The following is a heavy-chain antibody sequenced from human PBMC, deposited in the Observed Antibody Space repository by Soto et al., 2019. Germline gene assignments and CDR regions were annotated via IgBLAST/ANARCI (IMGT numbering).Heavy chain of an antibody. CDR2: MNPNSGNT. CDR1: GYTFTSYD. D-gene: IGHD4-17*01. CDR3: AGPATVTTLHWYFDL. Sequence: QVQLVQSGAEVKKPGASVKVSCKASGYTFTSYDINWVRQATGQGLEWMEWMNPNSGNTGYAQKFQGRVTMTRNTSKITAYMEPSSLRSEDTAGYYCAGPATVTTLHWYFDLWGRGTLVTVSS. V-gene: IGHV1-8*01. J-gene: IGHJ2*01.